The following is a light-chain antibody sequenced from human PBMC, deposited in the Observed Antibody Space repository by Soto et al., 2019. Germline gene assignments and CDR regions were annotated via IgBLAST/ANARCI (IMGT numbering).Light chain of an antibody. J-gene: IGLJ2*01. V-gene: IGLV8-61*01. Sequence: QTVVTQEPSFSVSPGGTVTLTCGLSSGSVSTSYYPSWYQQTPGQAPRTLIYSTNTRSSGVPDRFSGSILGNKAALTITGAQADDESDYYCVLYMGSGNAVVFGGGTKVTVL. CDR2: STN. CDR3: VLYMGSGNAVV. CDR1: SGSVSTSYY.